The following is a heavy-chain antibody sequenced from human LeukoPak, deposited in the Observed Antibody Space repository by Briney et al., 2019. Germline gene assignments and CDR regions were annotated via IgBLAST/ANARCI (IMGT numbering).Heavy chain of an antibody. Sequence: GGSLRLSCAASGFTFSSYSMNWVRQAPGKGLEWVSSISSSSYIYYADSVKGRFTISRDNAKNSLYLQMNSLRAEDTAVYYCARDLGQTGGSSGGPREDYWGQGTLVTVSS. D-gene: IGHD2-15*01. CDR3: ARDLGQTGGSSGGPREDY. CDR2: ISSSSYI. CDR1: GFTFSSYS. J-gene: IGHJ4*02. V-gene: IGHV3-21*01.